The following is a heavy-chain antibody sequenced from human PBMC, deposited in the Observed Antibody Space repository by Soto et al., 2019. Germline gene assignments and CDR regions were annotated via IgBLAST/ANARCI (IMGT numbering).Heavy chain of an antibody. CDR3: ARDDSGIAARLFDY. D-gene: IGHD6-6*01. Sequence: PGGSLRLSCAASGFTFSRFAMHWVRQAPGKGLEWVAVISYDGSNKYYADSVKGRFTISRDNSKNTLYLQMNSLRAEDTAVYYCARDDSGIAARLFDYWGQGTLVTVSS. J-gene: IGHJ4*02. CDR2: ISYDGSNK. CDR1: GFTFSRFA. V-gene: IGHV3-30-3*01.